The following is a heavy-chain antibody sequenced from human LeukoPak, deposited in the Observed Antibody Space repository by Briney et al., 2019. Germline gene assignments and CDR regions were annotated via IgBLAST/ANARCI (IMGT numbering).Heavy chain of an antibody. CDR1: GYTFTSYG. Sequence: ASVKVSCKASGYTFTSYGISWVRHAPGQGLEWMVWISAYNGNTNFAQKLQGRVTMTTDTSTSTAYMDLRSLRSDDTAVYYCARDQAATNTQVRFCLDWGQGTLVTVSS. CDR3: ARDQAATNTQVRFCLD. V-gene: IGHV1-18*01. D-gene: IGHD3-9*01. J-gene: IGHJ4*02. CDR2: ISAYNGNT.